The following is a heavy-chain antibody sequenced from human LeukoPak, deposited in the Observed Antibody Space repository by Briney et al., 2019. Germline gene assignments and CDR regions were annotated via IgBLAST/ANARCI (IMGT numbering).Heavy chain of an antibody. D-gene: IGHD5-12*01. Sequence: ASVKVSCKASGYSFTGHYMHWVRQAPGQGLEWMGWINPKSGGTNYAQKFQGRVTMTRDTSISTAYMDMSSLRSDDTAVYYCARVHIVATPVAFDIWGQGTMVTVSS. V-gene: IGHV1-2*02. CDR1: GYSFTGHY. CDR3: ARVHIVATPVAFDI. CDR2: INPKSGGT. J-gene: IGHJ3*02.